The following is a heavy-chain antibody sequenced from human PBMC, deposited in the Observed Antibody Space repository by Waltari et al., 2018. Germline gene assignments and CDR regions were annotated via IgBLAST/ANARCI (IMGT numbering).Heavy chain of an antibody. CDR3: ARHGSSSSFYSYYYFLDV. CDR2: VYTSGTT. Sequence: QVQLQESGPGLVKPSQTLSLTCTVSGGSINCTRYYWSWIRQPAGKGLQWIGRVYTSGTTNSNPSLKSRLTISLDTSKNQFSLKLSSVTAADTAVYYCARHGSSSSFYSYYYFLDVWGKGTTVIVSS. CDR1: GGSINCTRYY. J-gene: IGHJ6*03. D-gene: IGHD6-13*01. V-gene: IGHV4-61*02.